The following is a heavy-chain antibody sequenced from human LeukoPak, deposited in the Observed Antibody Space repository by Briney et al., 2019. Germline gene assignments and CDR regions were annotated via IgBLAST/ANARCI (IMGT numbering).Heavy chain of an antibody. CDR1: GATLNSHG. D-gene: IGHD3-3*01. J-gene: IGHJ5*02. V-gene: IGHV1-18*01. CDR3: ARANMVFGVDIEQNWFDL. Sequence: GASVKVSCQASGATLNSHGVNWVRQAPGQGLEWMGWISGYNGNTNYARKVQGRVTLTRDASTSTAYMELRNLRFDDTAIYFCARANMVFGVDIEQNWFDLWGQGTRVIASS. CDR2: ISGYNGNT.